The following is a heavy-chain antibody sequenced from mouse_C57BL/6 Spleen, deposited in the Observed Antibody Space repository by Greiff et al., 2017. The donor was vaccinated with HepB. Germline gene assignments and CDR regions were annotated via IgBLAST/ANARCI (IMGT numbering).Heavy chain of an antibody. V-gene: IGHV1-26*01. CDR1: GYTFTDYY. J-gene: IGHJ2*01. CDR2: INPNNGGT. D-gene: IGHD3-2*01. Sequence: VQLQQSGPELVKPGASVKISCKASGYTFTDYYMNWVKQSHGKSLEWIGDINPNNGGTSYNQKFKGKATLTVDKSSSTAYMELRSLTSEDSAVYYCARYYRQLGNFDYWGQGTTLTVSS. CDR3: ARYYRQLGNFDY.